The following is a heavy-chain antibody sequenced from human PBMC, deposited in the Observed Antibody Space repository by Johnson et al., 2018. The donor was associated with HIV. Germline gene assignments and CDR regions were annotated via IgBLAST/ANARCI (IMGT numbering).Heavy chain of an antibody. CDR1: GFSFTKTW. J-gene: IGHJ3*02. V-gene: IGHV3-15*01. CDR3: ARSGNRKWLVRGAFDI. CDR2: IKSETDGGTT. Sequence: VESGGGLVNPGGSLTLSCAASGFSFTKTWMSWVRQAPGKGLEWVGRIKSETDGGTTDSAAPVKGRFTISRDNSKNTLYLQMNSLRAEDTAVYYCARSGNRKWLVRGAFDIWGQGTMVTVSS. D-gene: IGHD6-19*01.